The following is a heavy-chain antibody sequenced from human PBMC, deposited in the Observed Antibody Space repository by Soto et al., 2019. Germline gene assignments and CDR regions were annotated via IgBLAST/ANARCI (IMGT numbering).Heavy chain of an antibody. V-gene: IGHV1-18*01. D-gene: IGHD3-3*02. CDR2: ISGYNGNT. CDR1: GYYFTNWG. J-gene: IGHJ4*02. Sequence: QVQLVQSGAEVKRPGASVKVSCKASGYYFTNWGLSWVRQAPGQGPEWMGWISGYNGNTNYAQKFQGRVTMTTDTFTTTGYMELWGLRSDDTAVYYCARGIVGRGEMAAVLSDYWGQGTLVTVSS. CDR3: ARGIVGRGEMAAVLSDY.